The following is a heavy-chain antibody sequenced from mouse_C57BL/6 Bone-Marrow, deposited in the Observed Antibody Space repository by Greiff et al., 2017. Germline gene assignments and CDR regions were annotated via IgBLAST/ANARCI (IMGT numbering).Heavy chain of an antibody. Sequence: QVQLKESGPELVKPGASVKLSCKASGYTFTSYDINWVKQRPGQGLEWIGWIYPRDGSTKYNEKFKGKATLTVDTSSSTAYMELHSLTSEDSAVYFCSRVVYWYFDVWGTGTTVTVSS. CDR2: IYPRDGST. CDR3: SRVVYWYFDV. V-gene: IGHV1-85*01. CDR1: GYTFTSYD. D-gene: IGHD1-1*01. J-gene: IGHJ1*03.